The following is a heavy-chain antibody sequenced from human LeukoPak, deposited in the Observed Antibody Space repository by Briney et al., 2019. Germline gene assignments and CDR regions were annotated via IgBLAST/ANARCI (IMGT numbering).Heavy chain of an antibody. CDR2: IGSDGTNR. J-gene: IGHJ6*03. V-gene: IGHV3-48*04. CDR3: AKVPTPYFTYYMDV. D-gene: IGHD2-8*01. CDR1: GFALSGYG. Sequence: GGSLRLSCAGSGFALSGYGVNWVRQAPGKGLEWISYIGSDGTNRYYAVFVKGRFTISRDNTNNSVYLQMSSLRAADTAVYYCAKVPTPYFTYYMDVWGEGTAVTVSS.